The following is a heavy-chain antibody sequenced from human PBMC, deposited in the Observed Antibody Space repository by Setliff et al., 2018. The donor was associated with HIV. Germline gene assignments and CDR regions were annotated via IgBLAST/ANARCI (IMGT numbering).Heavy chain of an antibody. J-gene: IGHJ4*02. CDR1: GFTFSDHY. V-gene: IGHV4-38-2*01. Sequence: PSETLSLRLSCAASGFTFSDHYMDWVRQPPGKGLEWIGIIYYSGSTYYNPSLKSRVTISVDTSKNQFSLKLKSVTAADTALYYFTRSPGLRFVDSWGQGTLVTVSS. CDR2: IYYSGST. CDR3: TRSPGLRFVDS. D-gene: IGHD3-3*01.